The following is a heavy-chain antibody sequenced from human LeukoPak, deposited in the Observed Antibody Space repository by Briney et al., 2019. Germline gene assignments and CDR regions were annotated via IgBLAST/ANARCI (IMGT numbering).Heavy chain of an antibody. CDR1: GFTFSSYA. D-gene: IGHD1-26*01. J-gene: IGHJ4*02. CDR3: AKYGIVGATRGGGYFDY. Sequence: PGGSLRLSCAASGFTFSSYAMSWVRQAPGKGLEWASAISGSGGSTYYADSVKGRFTISRDNSKNTLYLQMNSLRAEDTAVYYCAKYGIVGATRGGGYFDYWGQGTLVTVSS. CDR2: ISGSGGST. V-gene: IGHV3-23*01.